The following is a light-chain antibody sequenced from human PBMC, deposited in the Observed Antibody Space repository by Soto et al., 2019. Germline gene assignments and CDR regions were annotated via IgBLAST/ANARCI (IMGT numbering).Light chain of an antibody. Sequence: QSALTQPASVSGSHGQSITISCTGTSSDVGGYNNVSWYQQHPGKAPKLMIYDVSNRPSGVSNRFSGSKSGNTASLTISGLQAEDEADYYCSSYTSSSTPWVFGGGTKLTVL. CDR3: SSYTSSSTPWV. V-gene: IGLV2-14*01. J-gene: IGLJ3*02. CDR1: SSDVGGYNN. CDR2: DVS.